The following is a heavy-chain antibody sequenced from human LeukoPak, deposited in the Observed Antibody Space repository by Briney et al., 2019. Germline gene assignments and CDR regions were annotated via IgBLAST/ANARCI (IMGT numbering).Heavy chain of an antibody. CDR2: ISPSDGNT. CDR3: ASGYSSSSNYYGLDV. V-gene: IGHV3-21*01. Sequence: GGSLRLSCAASGFTFSKYTMSWVRQAPGKGLEWVSAISPSDGNTFYADSVKGRFTISRDNAKNSLYLQMHSLRAEDTAVYYCASGYSSSSNYYGLDVWGQGTTVTVSS. CDR1: GFTFSKYT. D-gene: IGHD6-6*01. J-gene: IGHJ6*02.